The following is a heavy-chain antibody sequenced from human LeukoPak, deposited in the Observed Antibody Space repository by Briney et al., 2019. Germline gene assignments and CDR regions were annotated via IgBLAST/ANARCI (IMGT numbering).Heavy chain of an antibody. Sequence: GGSLRLSCTASGFTFSSYAMSWVRQAPGKGLEWVTAFSGSGGSTYYAGAVKGRFTISRDNSKNTLYLQMNSLRAEDTGVYYCAKQRNGYCSSTSCYASYFDYWGQGTLVTVSS. CDR3: AKQRNGYCSSTSCYASYFDY. V-gene: IGHV3-23*01. CDR2: FSGSGGST. CDR1: GFTFSSYA. D-gene: IGHD2-2*03. J-gene: IGHJ4*02.